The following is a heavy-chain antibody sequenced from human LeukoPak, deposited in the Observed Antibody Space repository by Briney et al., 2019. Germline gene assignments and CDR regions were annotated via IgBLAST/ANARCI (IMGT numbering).Heavy chain of an antibody. D-gene: IGHD1-20*01. J-gene: IGHJ4*02. CDR2: IRYDGNNK. CDR3: AKIGLTGTTRDY. V-gene: IGHV3-30*02. Sequence: GGSLRLSCAASGFTFSSSDMHWVRQAPGKGLEWVAFIRYDGNNKYYADSVKGRFTISRDNSKNTLYLQMNSLRAEDTAVYYCAKIGLTGTTRDYWGQGTLVTVSS. CDR1: GFTFSSSD.